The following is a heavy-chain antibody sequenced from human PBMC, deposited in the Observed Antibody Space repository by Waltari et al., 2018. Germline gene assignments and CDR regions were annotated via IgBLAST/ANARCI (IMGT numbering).Heavy chain of an antibody. CDR2: INPKSGNT. CDR1: GYPFSDYD. CDR3: ARVHYDFWSGYYI. D-gene: IGHD3-3*01. Sequence: QMQLVQSGAEVKKPGASVKVSCKASGYPFSDYDINWVRKATGHELEWMGWINPKSGNTVSAQNFQDRVTITRDPSTSTVYMELSSLRSDDAAVYYCARVHYDFWSGYYIWGQGTLVTVPS. V-gene: IGHV1-8*02. J-gene: IGHJ4*02.